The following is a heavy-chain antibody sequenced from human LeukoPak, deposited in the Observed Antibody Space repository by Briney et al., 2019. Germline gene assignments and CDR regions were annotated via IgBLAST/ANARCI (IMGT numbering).Heavy chain of an antibody. CDR2: IYYSGSS. CDR3: ARGGWLQYLSYDY. CDR1: GGSISGYY. D-gene: IGHD4-11*01. Sequence: PSETLSLTCTVSGGSISGYYWSWIRQSPGKGLKRIGYIYYSGSSSYNPSLKSRVTISVDTSKNQFSLRLNSVTAADTAVYYCARGGWLQYLSYDYWGQGTLVTVSS. V-gene: IGHV4-59*01. J-gene: IGHJ4*02.